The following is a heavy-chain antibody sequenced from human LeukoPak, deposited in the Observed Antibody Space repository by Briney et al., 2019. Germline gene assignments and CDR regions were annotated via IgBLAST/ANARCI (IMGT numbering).Heavy chain of an antibody. V-gene: IGHV1-69*04. CDR2: IIPILGIA. Sequence: ASVKVSCKASGYTFTNYDINWVRQATGQGLEWMGRIIPILGIANYAQKFQGRVTITADKSTSTAYMELSSLRSEDTAVYYCTGTYSGSYDYWGQGTLVTVSS. CDR1: GYTFTNYD. D-gene: IGHD1-26*01. J-gene: IGHJ4*02. CDR3: TGTYSGSYDY.